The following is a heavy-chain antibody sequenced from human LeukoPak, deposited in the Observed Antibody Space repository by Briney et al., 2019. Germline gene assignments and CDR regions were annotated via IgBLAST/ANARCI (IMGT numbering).Heavy chain of an antibody. D-gene: IGHD3-10*01. CDR3: AKGRYYGSGKWGYFEY. V-gene: IGHV3-23*01. J-gene: IGHJ4*02. CDR2: ISGSGGST. CDR1: GFTFSGYA. Sequence: GGSLRLSCAASGFTFSGYAMSWVRQAPGKGLEWDSGISGSGGSTYYADSVKGRLTTSRDNSKNTLYLQMNSLRAEDTAVYYCAKGRYYGSGKWGYFEYWGQGTLVTVSS.